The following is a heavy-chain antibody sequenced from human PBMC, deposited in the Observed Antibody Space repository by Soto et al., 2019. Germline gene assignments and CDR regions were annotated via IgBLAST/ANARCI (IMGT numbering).Heavy chain of an antibody. Sequence: GASVKVSCKSSGGTLSSFAINWVRQAPGQGLEWMGIFIPIFGTRNYAQKFQGRVTITADESTSTAYMELSSLRSEDTAVYYCARGDYGDYFDYWGQGTLVTVSS. V-gene: IGHV1-69*13. CDR3: ARGDYGDYFDY. CDR2: FIPIFGTR. J-gene: IGHJ4*02. CDR1: GGTLSSFA. D-gene: IGHD4-17*01.